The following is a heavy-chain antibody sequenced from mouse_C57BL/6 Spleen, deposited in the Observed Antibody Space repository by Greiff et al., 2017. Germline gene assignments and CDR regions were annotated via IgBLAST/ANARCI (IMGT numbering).Heavy chain of an antibody. CDR2: ISSGSSTI. CDR3: ARGGCYGIFYAMDY. D-gene: IGHD1-1*01. J-gene: IGHJ4*01. CDR1: GFTFSDYG. V-gene: IGHV5-17*01. Sequence: EVMLVESGGGLVKPGGSLKLSCAASGFTFSDYGMHWVRQAPEKGLEWVAYISSGSSTIYYADTVKGRFTISRDNAKNTLFLQMTSLRSEDTAMYYCARGGCYGIFYAMDYWGQGTSVTVSS.